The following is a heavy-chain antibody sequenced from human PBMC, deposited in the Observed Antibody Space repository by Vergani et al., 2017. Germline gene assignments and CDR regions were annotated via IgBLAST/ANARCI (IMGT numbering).Heavy chain of an antibody. D-gene: IGHD3-10*01. CDR2: ISSSSSYM. CDR1: GFTFSSYS. J-gene: IGHJ6*02. CDR3: AIDTDYYGSGSMDV. V-gene: IGHV3-21*01. Sequence: EVQLVESGGGLVKPGGSLRLSCAASGFTFSSYSMNWVRQAPGKGLEWVSSISSSSSYMYYADSVKGRVNISRDNAKYSLYLQTNSLIAEDTAVYYCAIDTDYYGSGSMDVWGQGTTVTVSS.